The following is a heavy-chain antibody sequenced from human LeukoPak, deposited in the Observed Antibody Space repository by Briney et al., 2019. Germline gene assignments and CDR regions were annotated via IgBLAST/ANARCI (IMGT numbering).Heavy chain of an antibody. CDR1: GYTFTNYG. V-gene: IGHV1-18*01. CDR3: ARVWPTSLTGDPDFDY. J-gene: IGHJ4*02. D-gene: IGHD7-27*01. CDR2: ISAYNGNT. Sequence: AASVKVSCKASGYTFTNYGISWVRQAPGQGLEWMGWISAYNGNTNYAQKLQGRVTMTTDTSTSTAYMELRSLRSDDTAVYYCARVWPTSLTGDPDFDYWGQGTLVTVSS.